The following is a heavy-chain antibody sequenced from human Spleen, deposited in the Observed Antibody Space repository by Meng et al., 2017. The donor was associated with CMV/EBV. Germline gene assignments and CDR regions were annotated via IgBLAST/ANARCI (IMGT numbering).Heavy chain of an antibody. J-gene: IGHJ2*01. V-gene: IGHV4-34*01. CDR3: ARGYGRIVVVPAGIASLNWYFDL. CDR2: INHSGST. Sequence: GWIRRPTGERLEGIERINHSGSTNSNPSVESRVTISVNTGENQLSMRLSSVAAANAAVYDCARGYGRIVVVPAGIASLNWYFDLWGRGTLVTVSS. D-gene: IGHD2-2*02.